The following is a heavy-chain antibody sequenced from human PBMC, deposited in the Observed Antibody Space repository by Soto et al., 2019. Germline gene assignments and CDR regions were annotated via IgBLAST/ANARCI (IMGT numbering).Heavy chain of an antibody. CDR1: GFTFSSYA. CDR3: AKDRGTMIVVVISAFDY. Sequence: GGSLRLSCAASGFTFSSYAMSWVRQAPGKGLEWVSAISGSGGSTYYADSVKGRFTISRDNSKNTLYLQMNSVRAEDTAVYYCAKDRGTMIVVVISAFDYWGQGTLVTVSS. CDR2: ISGSGGST. D-gene: IGHD3-22*01. J-gene: IGHJ4*02. V-gene: IGHV3-23*01.